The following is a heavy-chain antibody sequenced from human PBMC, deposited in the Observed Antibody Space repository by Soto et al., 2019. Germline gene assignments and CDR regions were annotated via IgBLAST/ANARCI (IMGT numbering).Heavy chain of an antibody. CDR3: ARRGYSGSSREAPFDY. CDR1: GFTFSSYA. J-gene: IGHJ4*02. D-gene: IGHD5-12*01. Sequence: QVQLVESGGGVVQPGRSLTLSCAASGFTFSSYAMHWVRQAPGKGLEWVAVVSYGGTTKFYADSVKGRFTSSKDNSKNMVYLEMNSLRTEDTAVYFCARRGYSGSSREAPFDYWGQGALVTVSS. CDR2: VSYGGTTK. V-gene: IGHV3-30-3*01.